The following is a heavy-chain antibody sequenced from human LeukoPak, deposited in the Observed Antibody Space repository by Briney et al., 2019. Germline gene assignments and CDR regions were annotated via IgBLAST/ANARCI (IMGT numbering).Heavy chain of an antibody. D-gene: IGHD4-17*01. CDR2: IYYSGST. CDR1: GGSISSYY. CDR3: ARVRRSVTWGYYFDY. J-gene: IGHJ4*02. V-gene: IGHV4-59*01. Sequence: PSQTLPLTCTVSGGSISSYYWSWIRQPPGKGLEWIGYIYYSGSTNYNPSLKSRVTISVDTSKNQFSLKLSSVTAADTAVYYCARVRRSVTWGYYFDYWGQGTLVTVSS.